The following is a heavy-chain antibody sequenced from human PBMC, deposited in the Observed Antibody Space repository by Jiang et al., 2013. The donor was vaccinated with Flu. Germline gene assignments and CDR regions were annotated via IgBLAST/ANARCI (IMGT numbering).Heavy chain of an antibody. J-gene: IGHJ4*02. CDR2: IKQDGSDK. CDR3: ARHALGGNGWHYFDD. CDR1: GFIFNTYW. Sequence: VQLVESGGGLVQPGGSLRLSCAASGFIFNTYWMSWVRQAPGKGLEWVATIKQDGSDKYYVDSVKGRFTFSRDNAKNSLYLQMNSLRAEDTGVYYCARHALGGNGWHYFDDWGQGTLVTVPS. V-gene: IGHV3-7*03. D-gene: IGHD6-25*01.